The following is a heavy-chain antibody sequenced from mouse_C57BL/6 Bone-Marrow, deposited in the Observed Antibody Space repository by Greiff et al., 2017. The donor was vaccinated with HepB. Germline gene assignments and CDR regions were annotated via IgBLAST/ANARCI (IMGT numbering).Heavy chain of an antibody. CDR2: IYPRSGNT. J-gene: IGHJ3*01. D-gene: IGHD2-12*01. Sequence: QVQLQQSGAELARPGASVKLSCKASGYTFTSYGISWVKQRTGQGLEWIGEIYPRSGNTYYNEKFKGKATLTADQSSSTAYTGLRSLTSEDSAVYFCARSGDYSRFAYWGQGTLVTVSA. CDR1: GYTFTSYG. V-gene: IGHV1-81*01. CDR3: ARSGDYSRFAY.